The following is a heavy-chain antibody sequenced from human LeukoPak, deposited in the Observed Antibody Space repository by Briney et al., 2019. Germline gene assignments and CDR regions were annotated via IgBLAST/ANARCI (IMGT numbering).Heavy chain of an antibody. CDR2: IAGGSEAI. Sequence: GGSLRLSCAVSGFSFSSYSMNWVRQAPGKGPEWVAFIAGGSEAIRYADSVRGRFTISRDNAKNSVYLQMNSLTAEDTAVYYCARDHNYAFDYWGQGALVTVSS. J-gene: IGHJ4*02. V-gene: IGHV3-48*01. D-gene: IGHD1-20*01. CDR3: ARDHNYAFDY. CDR1: GFSFSSYS.